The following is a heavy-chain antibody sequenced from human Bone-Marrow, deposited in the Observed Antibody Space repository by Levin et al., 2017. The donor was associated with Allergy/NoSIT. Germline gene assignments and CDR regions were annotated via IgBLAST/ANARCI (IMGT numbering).Heavy chain of an antibody. D-gene: IGHD5-18*01. V-gene: IGHV4-59*01. J-gene: IGHJ4*02. Sequence: PSETLSLTCTVSGGSISNYYWSWIRQPPGKGLEWIGYIYSSGSTNYNPSLKSRVTISVDTYKSQFSLKLTSVTAADTAVYYCARMGDTAMVDPFDYWGEGTLVTVSS. CDR1: GGSISNYY. CDR3: ARMGDTAMVDPFDY. CDR2: IYSSGST.